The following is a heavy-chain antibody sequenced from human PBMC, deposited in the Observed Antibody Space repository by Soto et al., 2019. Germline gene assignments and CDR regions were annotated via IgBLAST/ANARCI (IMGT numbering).Heavy chain of an antibody. CDR1: GGTFSSYA. J-gene: IGHJ3*01. V-gene: IGHV1-69*01. CDR2: IIPIFGTA. D-gene: IGHD3-22*01. CDR3: AGVYYYVSSGDYRSDAFDF. Sequence: QVQLVQSGAEVKKPGSSVKVSCKASGGTFSSYAISWVRQAPGQGLEWMGGIIPIFGTANYAQKFQGRVTILADEATRRAYVVLSSLRSAESGVYSCAGVYYYVSSGDYRSDAFDFWGKGTMVTVSS.